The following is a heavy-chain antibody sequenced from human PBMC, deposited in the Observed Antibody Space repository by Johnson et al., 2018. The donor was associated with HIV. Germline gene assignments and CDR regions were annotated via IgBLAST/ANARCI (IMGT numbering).Heavy chain of an antibody. CDR2: LYSGGTS. Sequence: VQLVESGGGLVPPGRSLRLPCGASGFSVSASYMNWVRQAPGQWLERVSVLYSGGTSYYAASVRGRFTISRDTSKNTLYLQMSSLKVEDTALYYCARDGESQQLPLGDALDVWGRGTMVIVSS. V-gene: IGHV3-66*01. CDR1: GFSVSASY. CDR3: ARDGESQQLPLGDALDV. J-gene: IGHJ3*01. D-gene: IGHD6-13*01.